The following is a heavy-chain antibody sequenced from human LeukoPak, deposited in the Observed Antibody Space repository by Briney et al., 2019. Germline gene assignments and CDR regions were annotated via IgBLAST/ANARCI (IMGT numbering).Heavy chain of an antibody. D-gene: IGHD5-18*01. J-gene: IGHJ4*02. Sequence: RSGGSLRLSCAASGFTFSSYSMNWVRQAPGKGLEWVSSISSSSSYIYYADSVKGRFTISRDNAKNSLYLQMNSLRAEDTTVYYCARDLDSYGTPEFDYWGQGTLVTVSS. V-gene: IGHV3-21*01. CDR3: ARDLDSYGTPEFDY. CDR2: ISSSSSYI. CDR1: GFTFSSYS.